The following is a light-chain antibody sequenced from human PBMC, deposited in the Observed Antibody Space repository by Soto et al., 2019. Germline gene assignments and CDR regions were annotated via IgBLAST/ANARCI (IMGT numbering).Light chain of an antibody. Sequence: EIVLTQSPGTLSLSPGERATLSCRASQIVSSSYLAWYQQKPGQAPRLLIYGTSSRATGIPDRFSGSGSGTDFTLTISRLEPEDFAVYYCQQCGGSPMYTSGQGTKLEIK. J-gene: IGKJ2*01. CDR2: GTS. CDR1: QIVSSSY. CDR3: QQCGGSPMYT. V-gene: IGKV3-20*01.